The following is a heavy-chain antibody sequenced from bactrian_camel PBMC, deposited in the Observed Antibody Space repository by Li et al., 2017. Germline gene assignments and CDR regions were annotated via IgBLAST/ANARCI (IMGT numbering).Heavy chain of an antibody. V-gene: IGHV3-2*01. CDR2: ISTGRGIT. Sequence: HVQLVESGGGLVQPGGSLRLSCAASGVTFSSSCISWVRQAPGRGLEWVSSISTGRGITVYSDSVKGRFTISKDNAKNTLYLQMNSLKSEDTAVYYCATRDEFAYYVPFGYWGQGTQVTVS. D-gene: IGHD4*01. J-gene: IGHJ6*01. CDR1: GVTFSSSC. CDR3: ATRDEFAYYVPFGY.